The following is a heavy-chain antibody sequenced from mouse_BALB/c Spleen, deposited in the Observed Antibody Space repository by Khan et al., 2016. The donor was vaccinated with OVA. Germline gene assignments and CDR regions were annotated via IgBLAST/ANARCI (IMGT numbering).Heavy chain of an antibody. J-gene: IGHJ3*01. CDR2: IYWDDEK. Sequence: QVTLKECGPGILQSSQTLSLTCSFSGFSLSTSGMGVSWIRQPSGKGLEWLAHIYWDDEKRYNPSLKSRLTISKDTSRNQVFLRITSVDTADTATYYFVRKCYAYDPWFAYWGQGTLVTVSS. D-gene: IGHD2-2*01. CDR3: VRKCYAYDPWFAY. V-gene: IGHV8-12*01. CDR1: GFSLSTSGMG.